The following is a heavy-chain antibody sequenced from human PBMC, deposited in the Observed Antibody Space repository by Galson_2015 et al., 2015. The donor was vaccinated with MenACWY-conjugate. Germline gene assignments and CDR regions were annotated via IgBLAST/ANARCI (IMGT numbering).Heavy chain of an antibody. CDR2: INHSGST. CDR3: ARSYDSSGYYYKVRYYYGMDV. D-gene: IGHD3-22*01. J-gene: IGHJ6*02. V-gene: IGHV4-34*01. CDR1: GGSFSGYY. Sequence: ETLSLTCAVYGGSFSGYYWSWIRQPPGKGLEWIGEINHSGSTNYNPSLKSRVTISVDTSKNQFSLKLSSVTAADTAVYYCARSYDSSGYYYKVRYYYGMDVWGQGTTVTVSS.